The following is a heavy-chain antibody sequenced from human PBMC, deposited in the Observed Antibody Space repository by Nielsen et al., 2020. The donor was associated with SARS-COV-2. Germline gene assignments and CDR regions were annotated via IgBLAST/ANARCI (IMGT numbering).Heavy chain of an antibody. J-gene: IGHJ5*02. D-gene: IGHD6-13*01. CDR1: GFTFSPYW. Sequence: GGSLRLSCTASGFTFSPYWIHWVRQSPGKGLEWVSHINHDGSTATYADSVKGRFTVSRDNAKNTVYLQMTSLRAEDTAVYYCARDKLIAAPVYCFDPWGQGTLVTVSS. V-gene: IGHV3-74*01. CDR2: INHDGSTA. CDR3: ARDKLIAAPVYCFDP.